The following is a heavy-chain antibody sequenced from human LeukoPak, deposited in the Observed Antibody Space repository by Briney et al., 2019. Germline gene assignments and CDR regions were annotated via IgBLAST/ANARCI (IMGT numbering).Heavy chain of an antibody. CDR2: INHNSGGT. D-gene: IGHD6-13*01. J-gene: IGHJ6*03. Sequence: ASVKVSCKASGYTFTGYYMHWVRQAPGQGLEWMGWINHNSGGTNYAQKFQGRVTMTRDTSISTAYMELSRLRSDDTAVYYCAKSIASAGTNSCYYMDVWGKGTTVTVSS. CDR1: GYTFTGYY. CDR3: AKSIASAGTNSCYYMDV. V-gene: IGHV1-2*02.